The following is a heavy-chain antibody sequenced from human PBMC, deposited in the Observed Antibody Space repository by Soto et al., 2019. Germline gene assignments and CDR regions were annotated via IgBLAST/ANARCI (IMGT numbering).Heavy chain of an antibody. D-gene: IGHD6-13*01. Sequence: QVQLVESGGGVVQPGGSLRLSCAASGFIFSDYAMHWVRQAPGKGLEWVAVISYGGDNKYYADSVRGRFAISRDNLKNTLDLQMNSLNPEDTAVYHCAKARHSTSWYGLEADLWGQGTLVTVSS. V-gene: IGHV3-30*09. J-gene: IGHJ4*02. CDR3: AKARHSTSWYGLEADL. CDR2: ISYGGDNK. CDR1: GFIFSDYA.